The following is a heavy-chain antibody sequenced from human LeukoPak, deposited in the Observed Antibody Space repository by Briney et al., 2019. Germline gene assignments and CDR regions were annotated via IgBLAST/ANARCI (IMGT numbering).Heavy chain of an antibody. D-gene: IGHD2-2*01. CDR2: INDSGST. CDR1: VGSFSGYY. CDR3: ARLRAAAKHYYYMDV. Sequence: PETLSLTCAVYVGSFSGYYLSWIRQPPGKGLEWIGEINDSGSTNYNPSLKSRVTISVDTSKNQFSLKLSSVTAADTAVYYCARLRAAAKHYYYMDVWGKGTTVTVSS. J-gene: IGHJ6*03. V-gene: IGHV4-34*01.